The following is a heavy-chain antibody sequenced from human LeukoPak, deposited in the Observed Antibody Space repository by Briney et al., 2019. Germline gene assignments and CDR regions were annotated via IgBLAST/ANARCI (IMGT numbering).Heavy chain of an antibody. D-gene: IGHD1-26*01. CDR2: ISYDGSNK. J-gene: IGHJ4*02. CDR1: GFSFSNAW. CDR3: AKAPRPWVGGATGSRYYFDY. Sequence: GGSLRLSCAASGFSFSNAWMNWARQAPGKGLEWVAVISYDGSNKYYADSVKGRFTISRDNSKNTLYLQMNSLRAEDTAVYYCAKAPRPWVGGATGSRYYFDYWGQGTLVTVSS. V-gene: IGHV3-30*18.